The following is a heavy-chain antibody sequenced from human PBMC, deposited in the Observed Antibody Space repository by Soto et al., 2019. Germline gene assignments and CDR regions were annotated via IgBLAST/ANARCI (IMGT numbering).Heavy chain of an antibody. CDR2: INAGNGNT. CDR1: GYTFTSYA. CDR3: ARSYYDFWSGRYYYGMDV. Sequence: GASVKVSCKASGYTFTSYAMHWVRQAPGQRLEWMGWINAGNGNTKYSQKFQGRVTITRDTSASTAYMELSSLRSEDTAVYYCARSYYDFWSGRYYYGMDVWGQGXTVTVYS. J-gene: IGHJ6*02. D-gene: IGHD3-3*01. V-gene: IGHV1-3*01.